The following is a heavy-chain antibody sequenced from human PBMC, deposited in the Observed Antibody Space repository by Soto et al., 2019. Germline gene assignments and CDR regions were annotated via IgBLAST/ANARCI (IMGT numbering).Heavy chain of an antibody. D-gene: IGHD6-13*01. CDR3: TTGWAQRGSSSWYYY. Sequence: SVSNAWMNWVRQAPGKGLEWVGRIKSKTDGVKTDYAAPVKGRFTISRDDSKDTLYLQMNSLKTEDTAMYYCTTGWAQRGSSSWYYYWGQGTLVTVSS. CDR2: IKSKTDGVKT. CDR1: SVSNAW. J-gene: IGHJ4*02. V-gene: IGHV3-15*07.